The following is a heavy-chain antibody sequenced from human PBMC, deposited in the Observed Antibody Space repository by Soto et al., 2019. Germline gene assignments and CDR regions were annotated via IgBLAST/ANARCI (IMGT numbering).Heavy chain of an antibody. CDR2: INHSGST. V-gene: IGHV4-34*01. Sequence: SETLSLTCAVYGGSFSGYYWSWIRQPPGKGLEWIGEINHSGSTNYNPSLKSRVTISVDTSKNQFSLKLSSVTAADTAVYYCARGVRVYGDYGYWGQGTLVT. J-gene: IGHJ4*02. CDR1: GGSFSGYY. CDR3: ARGVRVYGDYGY. D-gene: IGHD4-17*01.